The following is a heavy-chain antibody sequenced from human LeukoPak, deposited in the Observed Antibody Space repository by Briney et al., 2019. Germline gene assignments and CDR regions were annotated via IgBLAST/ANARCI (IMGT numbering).Heavy chain of an antibody. Sequence: GGSLRLSCAPSGFAFSSYWMLWVRQVPGKGLVWVSRINGDGTMTSYADFAKGRFTISRDNTKNILYLQMNDLRVDDSAIYYCSRSQFDYWGQGVLVTVSS. CDR2: INGDGTMT. CDR1: GFAFSSYW. CDR3: SRSQFDY. V-gene: IGHV3-74*01. J-gene: IGHJ4*02.